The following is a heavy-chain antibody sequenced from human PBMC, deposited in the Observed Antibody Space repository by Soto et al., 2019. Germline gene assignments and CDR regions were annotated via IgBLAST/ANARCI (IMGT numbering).Heavy chain of an antibody. Sequence: GGSLRLSWAASGFTFNTYGMHWVRQAPGEGLEWVAVISYDGSEKYYVDSVKGRFTISKDNSKNTLYLQMNSLRPEDTAVYYCAKSPNFYCSSPNCYKYYFDHWGQGTRVTVSS. J-gene: IGHJ4*02. D-gene: IGHD2-2*02. CDR2: ISYDGSEK. CDR3: AKSPNFYCSSPNCYKYYFDH. CDR1: GFTFNTYG. V-gene: IGHV3-30*18.